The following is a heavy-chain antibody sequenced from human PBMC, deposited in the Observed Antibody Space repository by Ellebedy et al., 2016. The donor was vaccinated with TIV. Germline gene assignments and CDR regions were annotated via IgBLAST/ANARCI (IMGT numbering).Heavy chain of an antibody. CDR2: IIPIFGTA. V-gene: IGHV1-69*13. Sequence: SVKVSCXASGYTFTKNGVVWVRQAPGQGLEWMGGIIPIFGTANYAQNFQGRVTITADESTSTAYMELSSLRSEDTAVYYCARGRDYYGSTLAPWGQGTLVTVSS. D-gene: IGHD3-10*01. CDR3: ARGRDYYGSTLAP. J-gene: IGHJ5*02. CDR1: GYTFTKNG.